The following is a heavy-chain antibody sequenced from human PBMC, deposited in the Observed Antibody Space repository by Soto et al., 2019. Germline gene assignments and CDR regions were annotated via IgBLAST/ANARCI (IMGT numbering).Heavy chain of an antibody. CDR3: AKDRRSHYDILTGYYYYYGMDV. Sequence: QVPLVESGGGVVQPGRSLRLSCAASGFTFSSYGMHWVRQAPGKGLEWVAVISYDGSNKYYADSVKGRFTISRDNSKNTLYLQMNSLRAEDTAVYYCAKDRRSHYDILTGYYYYYGMDVWGQGTTVTVSS. CDR1: GFTFSSYG. D-gene: IGHD3-9*01. V-gene: IGHV3-30*18. J-gene: IGHJ6*02. CDR2: ISYDGSNK.